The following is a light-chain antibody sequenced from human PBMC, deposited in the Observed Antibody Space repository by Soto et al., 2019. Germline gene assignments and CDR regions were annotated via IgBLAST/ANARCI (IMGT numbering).Light chain of an antibody. J-gene: IGLJ2*01. CDR1: NIGTKS. Sequence: SYELTQPPSVSVAPGQTARISCGGNNIGTKSVHWYQQKPGQAPVLVVYDDSDRPSGIPERFSGSNSGTSASLAISGLQFEDEAQYYCAAWDDSLSSVVFGGGTKLTVL. CDR2: DDS. CDR3: AAWDDSLSSVV. V-gene: IGLV3-21*02.